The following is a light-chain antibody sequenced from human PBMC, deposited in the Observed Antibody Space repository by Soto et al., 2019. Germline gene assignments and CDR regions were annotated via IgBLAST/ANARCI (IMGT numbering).Light chain of an antibody. CDR1: QSVSSN. CDR2: GAS. V-gene: IGKV3-15*01. CDR3: QQYNNWPPGT. Sequence: EIVMTQSPATLSVSTGERATLSCRASQSVSSNLAWYQQKPGQAPRLLIYGASTRATGIPARFSGSGSGTAFTLTISSLQSEDFAVYYCQQYNNWPPGTFGQGTKVEIK. J-gene: IGKJ1*01.